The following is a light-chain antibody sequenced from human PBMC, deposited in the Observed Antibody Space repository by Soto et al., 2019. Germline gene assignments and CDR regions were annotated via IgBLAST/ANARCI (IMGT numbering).Light chain of an antibody. CDR2: DAS. J-gene: IGKJ1*01. V-gene: IGKV3-11*01. CDR1: QSVSSQ. Sequence: EIVMTQSPATLSVSPGERATLSCRASQSVSSQLAWYQQRPGQAPRLLIYDASNRATGIPARFSGSESGADFTLTISSLEPEDSAVYYCQQRHMWPITFGQGTKVDNK. CDR3: QQRHMWPIT.